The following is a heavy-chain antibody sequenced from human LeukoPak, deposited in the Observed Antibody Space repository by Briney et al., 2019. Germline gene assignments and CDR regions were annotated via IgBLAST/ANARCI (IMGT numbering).Heavy chain of an antibody. CDR1: GFTFSGYG. J-gene: IGHJ6*04. CDR3: ARAGITMVRGAAGGSSYGVDV. Sequence: GGSLRLSCAASGFTFSGYGMHWVRQAPGKGLEWVAVIWYDGSNKYYGDSVKGRFTISRDNSENTLYLQMNSLRAEDTAVYYCARAGITMVRGAAGGSSYGVDVWGKGTTVTVSS. CDR2: IWYDGSNK. D-gene: IGHD3-10*01. V-gene: IGHV3-33*01.